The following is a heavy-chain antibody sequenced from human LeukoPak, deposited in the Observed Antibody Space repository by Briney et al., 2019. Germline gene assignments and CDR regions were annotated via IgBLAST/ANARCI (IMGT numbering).Heavy chain of an antibody. D-gene: IGHD6-6*01. CDR2: ITWNSGNI. CDR1: GFTFADYA. V-gene: IGHV3-9*01. J-gene: IGHJ6*02. CDR3: AKNIAIVAAPSSYGLDV. Sequence: PLRLSCAAPGFTFADYAMHWVRQAPGKGLAWGSGITWNSGNIGYADSVKGRFTISRDNARNSLYLQMNSLRAEDTAFYYCAKNIAIVAAPSSYGLDVWGQGTTVTVSS.